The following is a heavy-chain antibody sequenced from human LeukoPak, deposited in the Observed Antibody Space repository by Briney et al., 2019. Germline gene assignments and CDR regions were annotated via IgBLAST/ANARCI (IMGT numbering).Heavy chain of an antibody. V-gene: IGHV3-53*01. D-gene: IGHD6-13*01. Sequence: GGSLRLSCAASGFTVSSNYMSWVRQAPGKGLEWVSVIYSGGSTYYADSVKGRFTISRDNAKNSLYLQMNSLRGEDTAVYYCARDRGVYSRTLEDWGQGTLVTVSS. CDR3: ARDRGVYSRTLED. CDR2: IYSGGST. J-gene: IGHJ4*02. CDR1: GFTVSSNY.